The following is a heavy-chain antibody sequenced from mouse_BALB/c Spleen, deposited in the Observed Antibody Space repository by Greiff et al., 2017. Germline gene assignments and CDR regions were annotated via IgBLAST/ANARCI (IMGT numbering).Heavy chain of an antibody. J-gene: IGHJ2*01. CDR2: IDPANGNT. CDR1: GFNIKDTY. D-gene: IGHD2-3*01. CDR3: ARGEGGYYGY. Sequence: VHVKQSGAELVKPGASVKLSCTASGFNIKDTYMHWVKQRPEQGLEWIGRIDPANGNTKYDPKFQGKATITADTSSNTAYLQLSSLTSEDTAVYYCARGEGGYYGYWGQGTTLTVSS. V-gene: IGHV14-3*02.